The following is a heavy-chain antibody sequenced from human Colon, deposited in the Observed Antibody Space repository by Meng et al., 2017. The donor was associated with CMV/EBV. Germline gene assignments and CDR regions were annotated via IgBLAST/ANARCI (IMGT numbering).Heavy chain of an antibody. J-gene: IGHJ6*02. CDR3: AREICSGTFCYFYFGMDV. CDR1: GFIFSNFN. Sequence: GGSLRLSCAATGFIFSNFNMNWVRQAPGKGLEWVSSISSSTSDIYYAESVKGRFTISRDNVKNSLYLQMNSLTAEDTATYYCAREICSGTFCYFYFGMDVWGQGTMVTVSS. D-gene: IGHD2-2*01. V-gene: IGHV3-21*01. CDR2: ISSSTSDI.